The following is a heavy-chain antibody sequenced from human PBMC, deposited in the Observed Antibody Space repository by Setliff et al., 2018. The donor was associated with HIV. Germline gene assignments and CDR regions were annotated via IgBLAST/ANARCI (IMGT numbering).Heavy chain of an antibody. CDR1: GGSFSGYY. Sequence: SETLSLTCAVYGGSFSGYYWSWIRQPPGKGLEWIGEINHSGSTNYNPSLKSRVTISVDTSKNQFSLKLSSVTAADMAVYYCARRTRTVIRAVIARHFDLWGRGTLVTVSS. J-gene: IGHJ2*01. CDR2: INHSGST. CDR3: ARRTRTVIRAVIARHFDL. V-gene: IGHV4-34*01. D-gene: IGHD3-10*01.